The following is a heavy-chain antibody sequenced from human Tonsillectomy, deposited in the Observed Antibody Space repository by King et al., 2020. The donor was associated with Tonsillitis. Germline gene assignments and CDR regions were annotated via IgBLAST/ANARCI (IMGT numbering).Heavy chain of an antibody. CDR2: IKQDGSEK. Sequence: VQLVESGGGLVQPGGSLRLSCGASGFTFNSYWMSWVRQAPGKGLEWVANIKQDGSEKYYVDSVKGRLTISRDNAKNSLYLQMNSLRTEDTAVYYCARGLCMVRGLILDYYGMDVWGQGTTVTVSS. J-gene: IGHJ6*02. D-gene: IGHD3-10*01. CDR1: GFTFNSYW. V-gene: IGHV3-7*01. CDR3: ARGLCMVRGLILDYYGMDV.